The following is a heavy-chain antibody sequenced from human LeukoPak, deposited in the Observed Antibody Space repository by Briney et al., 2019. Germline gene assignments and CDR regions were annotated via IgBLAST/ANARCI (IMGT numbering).Heavy chain of an antibody. V-gene: IGHV1-2*02. CDR2: INPNSGDT. J-gene: IGHJ4*02. D-gene: IGHD6-13*01. Sequence: ASVKVSCKASGYTFSGYYLHWVRQAPGQGLQWVGWINPNSGDTHYAQMFQGRVTMTRDTSINTAYMELRRVRSDDTAVYYCAKSAQYSSAWFTGSFDYWGQGTLVTASS. CDR3: AKSAQYSSAWFTGSFDY. CDR1: GYTFSGYY.